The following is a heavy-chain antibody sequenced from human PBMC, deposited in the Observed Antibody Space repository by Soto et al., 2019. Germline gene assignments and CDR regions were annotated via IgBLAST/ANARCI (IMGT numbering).Heavy chain of an antibody. V-gene: IGHV1-69*13. CDR2: IIPIFGTA. CDR3: ARDTGYYDSSGYYTFDAFDI. J-gene: IGHJ3*02. Sequence: ASVKVSCKASGGTFSSYAISWVRQAPGQGLEWMGGIIPIFGTANYAQKFQGRVTITADESTSTAYMELSSLRSEDTAVYYCARDTGYYDSSGYYTFDAFDIWGQGTMVTVSS. CDR1: GGTFSSYA. D-gene: IGHD3-22*01.